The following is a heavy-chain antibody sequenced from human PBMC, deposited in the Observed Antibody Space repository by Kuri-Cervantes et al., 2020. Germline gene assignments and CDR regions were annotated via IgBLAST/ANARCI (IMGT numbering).Heavy chain of an antibody. D-gene: IGHD2/OR15-2a*01. CDR3: AGQLVLNQGGYFDY. J-gene: IGHJ4*02. CDR2: IYYSGST. Sequence: SETLSPTCTVSDGSISSYSCSWIRQPPGKGLEWIGYIYYSGSTNYNPSHKNRVTISVDTSKTQFSLKLSSVTAADTAGYYCAGQLVLNQGGYFDYWGQGTLVTVSS. V-gene: IGHV4-59*08. CDR1: DGSISSYS.